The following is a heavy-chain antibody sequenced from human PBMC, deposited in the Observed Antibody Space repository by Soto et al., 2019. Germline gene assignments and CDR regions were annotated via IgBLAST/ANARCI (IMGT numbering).Heavy chain of an antibody. J-gene: IGHJ4*01. CDR1: ADSFTKYY. Sequence: SETLSLTGAVYADSFTKYYWSWIRQPPGKGLEWIGEINHSGRTNFNPSLKSRVTISVDRSKNQFSLKLRSVTAADTGAYYCASWLVGAPFDSWGHGTLVTVPQ. CDR3: ASWLVGAPFDS. V-gene: IGHV4-34*01. CDR2: INHSGRT. D-gene: IGHD1-26*01.